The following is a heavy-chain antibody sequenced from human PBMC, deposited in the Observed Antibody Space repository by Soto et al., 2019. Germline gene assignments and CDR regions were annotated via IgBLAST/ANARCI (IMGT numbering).Heavy chain of an antibody. CDR3: ARDRITIFGVVIYYFSY. D-gene: IGHD3-3*01. V-gene: IGHV1-3*01. J-gene: IGHJ4*02. CDR1: GYTFTSYA. CDR2: INAGNGNT. Sequence: ASVKVSCKASGYTFTSYAMHWVRQAPGQRFEWMGWINAGNGNTKYSQKFQGRVTITRDTSASTAYMELSSLRSEDTAVYYCARDRITIFGVVIYYFSYWGQGTLVTVSS.